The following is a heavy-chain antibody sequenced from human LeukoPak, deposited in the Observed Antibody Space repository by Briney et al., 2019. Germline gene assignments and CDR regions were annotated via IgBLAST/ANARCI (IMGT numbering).Heavy chain of an antibody. CDR2: INHSGST. CDR1: GGSFSGYY. Sequence: SETLSLTCAVYGGSFSGYYWSWIRQPPGKGLEWIGEINHSGSTNYNPSLKSRVTISVDTSKNQFPLKLSSVTAADTAVYYCAGSSYLYYYYYMDVWGKGTTVTVSS. D-gene: IGHD6-13*01. J-gene: IGHJ6*03. CDR3: AGSSYLYYYYYMDV. V-gene: IGHV4-34*01.